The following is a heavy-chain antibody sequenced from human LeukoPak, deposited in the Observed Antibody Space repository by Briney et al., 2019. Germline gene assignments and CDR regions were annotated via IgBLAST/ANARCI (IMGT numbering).Heavy chain of an antibody. CDR3: AKDRDGGNFFFDY. CDR1: GFTFSSYA. V-gene: IGHV3-23*01. CDR2: ISGSGGST. J-gene: IGHJ4*02. Sequence: GGSLRLSCAASGFTFSSYAMSWVRQAPGKGLEWVSAISGSGGSTYYADSVKGRLTISRDNSKNTLYLQMNGLRPEDTALYYCAKDRDGGNFFFDYWGQGTLATVSS. D-gene: IGHD4-23*01.